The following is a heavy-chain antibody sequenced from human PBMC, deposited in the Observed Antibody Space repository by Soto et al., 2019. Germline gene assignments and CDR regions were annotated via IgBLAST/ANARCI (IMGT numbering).Heavy chain of an antibody. CDR3: ARARAYDSSGYYYPFDY. D-gene: IGHD3-22*01. CDR2: IIPIFGTA. Sequence: SVKVSCKASGGTFSSYAISWLRQAPGQGLEWMGGIIPIFGTANYAQKFQGRVTITADESTSTAYMELSSLRSEDTAVYYCARARAYDSSGYYYPFDYWGQGTLVTVSS. V-gene: IGHV1-69*13. J-gene: IGHJ4*02. CDR1: GGTFSSYA.